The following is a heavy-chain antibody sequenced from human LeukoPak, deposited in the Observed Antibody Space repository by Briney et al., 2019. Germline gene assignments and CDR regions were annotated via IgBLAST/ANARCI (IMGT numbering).Heavy chain of an antibody. V-gene: IGHV3-23*01. D-gene: IGHD3-3*01. CDR3: ARDARSPTYYDFWSGYLFDY. J-gene: IGHJ4*02. Sequence: TGGSLRLSCAASGFTFSSYAMSWVRQAPGKGLEWVSAISGSGGSTYYADSVKGRFTISRDNAKNSLYLQMNSLRAEDTAVYYCARDARSPTYYDFWSGYLFDYWGQGTLVTVSS. CDR2: ISGSGGST. CDR1: GFTFSSYA.